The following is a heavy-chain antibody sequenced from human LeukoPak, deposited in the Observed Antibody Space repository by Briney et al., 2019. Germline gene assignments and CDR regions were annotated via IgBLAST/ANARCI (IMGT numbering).Heavy chain of an antibody. CDR1: GFTFSSYA. D-gene: IGHD1-26*01. CDR3: AKDQEGGGATWGY. Sequence: PGGSLRLSCAASGFTFSSYAMSWVRQAPGKGLEWVSGSSGSGGSTYDADSVKGRFTISRDNSKNTLYLQMNSLRAEDTAVYYCAKDQEGGGATWGYWGQGTLVTVSS. J-gene: IGHJ4*02. V-gene: IGHV3-23*01. CDR2: SSGSGGST.